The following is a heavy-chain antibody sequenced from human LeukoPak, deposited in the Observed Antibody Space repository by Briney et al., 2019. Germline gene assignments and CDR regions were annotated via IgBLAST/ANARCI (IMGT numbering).Heavy chain of an antibody. Sequence: SETLSLTCTVSGGSISSYYWTWIRQPPGKGLEWIGYIYYTGSTNYNPSLKSRVTISVDTSKNQFSLKLSSVTAADTAVYYCARSGRNNWNQIYYYYYYMDVWGKGTTVTVSS. V-gene: IGHV4-59*01. D-gene: IGHD1-1*01. CDR1: GGSISSYY. CDR3: ARSGRNNWNQIYYYYYYMDV. J-gene: IGHJ6*03. CDR2: IYYTGST.